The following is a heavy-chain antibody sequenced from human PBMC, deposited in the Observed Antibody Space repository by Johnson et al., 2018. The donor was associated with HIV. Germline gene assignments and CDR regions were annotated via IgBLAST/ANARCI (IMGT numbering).Heavy chain of an antibody. CDR1: RFTFSSYG. CDR3: ARDFGTNILGAFDM. J-gene: IGHJ3*02. D-gene: IGHD3-3*01. V-gene: IGHV3-30*03. CDR2: ISYDGGNK. Sequence: QVQLVESGGGVVQPGRSLRLSCAASRFTFSSYGMHWVRQAPGKGLEWVAVISYDGGNKYYADSVKGRFTISRDNSKNTLYLQMNSLRAEDTAVYFCARDFGTNILGAFDMWGQGTLVTVSS.